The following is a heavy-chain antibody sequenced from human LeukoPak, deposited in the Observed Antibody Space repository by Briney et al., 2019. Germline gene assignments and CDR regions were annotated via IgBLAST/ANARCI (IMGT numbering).Heavy chain of an antibody. D-gene: IGHD3-10*01. V-gene: IGHV4-59*01. CDR2: IYYSGST. CDR3: ARDLYGSGSYFGY. CDR1: GGSISSYY. Sequence: PSETLSLTCTVSGGSISSYYWSWTRQPPGKGLEWIGYIYYSGSTNYNPSLKSRVTISVDTSKNQFSLKLSSVTAAGTAVYYCARDLYGSGSYFGYWGQGTLVTVSS. J-gene: IGHJ4*02.